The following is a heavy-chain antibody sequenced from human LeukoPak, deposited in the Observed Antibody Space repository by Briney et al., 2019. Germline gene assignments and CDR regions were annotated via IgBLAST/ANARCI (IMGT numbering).Heavy chain of an antibody. CDR1: GFTFSSYW. CDR3: ASTVQYYGSTWRYDF. CDR2: INHDESSI. D-gene: IGHD6-13*01. Sequence: QPGGSLRLSCAASGFTFSSYWMNWVRQAPGKGLVLVSRINHDESSISYADSVKGQFTISRDNAKNTLYLQMNSLRAEDTAVYYCASTVQYYGSTWRYDFWGQGTLVTVSS. V-gene: IGHV3-74*01. J-gene: IGHJ4*02.